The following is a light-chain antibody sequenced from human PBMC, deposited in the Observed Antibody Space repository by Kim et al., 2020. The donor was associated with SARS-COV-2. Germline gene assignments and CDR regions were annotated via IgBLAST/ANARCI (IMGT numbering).Light chain of an antibody. CDR2: GAS. CDR3: QQYGTSPLI. V-gene: IGKV3-20*01. Sequence: PPGERATLSCRASQSVSNNFLAWYQQRPGHTPRLLIFGASSRATGIPDRFSGSWSGTDFTLTISRLEPEDFGLYYCQQYGTSPLIFGGGTKVDIK. CDR1: QSVSNNF. J-gene: IGKJ4*01.